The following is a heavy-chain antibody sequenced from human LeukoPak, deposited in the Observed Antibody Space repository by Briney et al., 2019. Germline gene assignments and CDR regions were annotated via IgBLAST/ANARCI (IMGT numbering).Heavy chain of an antibody. J-gene: IGHJ6*03. Sequence: GASVKVSCKASGYTFTSYGISWVRQAPGQGLEWMGWISAYNGNTNYAQKLQGRVTMTTDTSTSTAYMELRSLRSDDTAVYYCARGERWLQLGGYYYMDVWSKGTTVTISS. CDR2: ISAYNGNT. V-gene: IGHV1-18*01. CDR1: GYTFTSYG. CDR3: ARGERWLQLGGYYYMDV. D-gene: IGHD5-24*01.